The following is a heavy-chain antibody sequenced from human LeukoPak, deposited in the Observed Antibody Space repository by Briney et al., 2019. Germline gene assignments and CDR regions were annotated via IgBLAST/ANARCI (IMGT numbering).Heavy chain of an antibody. Sequence: PGGSLRLSCAASGFTVSSNYMSWVRQAPGKGLEWVSVIYSGGSTYYADSVKGRFTISRDNSKNTLYLQMNSLRAEDTAVYYCARESHSGSYHFDYWGQGTLVTVSS. CDR2: IYSGGST. CDR1: GFTVSSNY. D-gene: IGHD1-26*01. V-gene: IGHV3-53*01. J-gene: IGHJ4*02. CDR3: ARESHSGSYHFDY.